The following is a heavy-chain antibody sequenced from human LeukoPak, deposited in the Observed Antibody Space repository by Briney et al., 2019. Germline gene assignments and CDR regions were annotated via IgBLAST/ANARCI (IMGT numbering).Heavy chain of an antibody. Sequence: GGSLRLSCAASGFTFSSYSMNWVRQAPGKGLEWVSYISSSSSTIYYADSVKGRFTISRDNPKNTLYLQMNSLRAEDTAVYYCATDDKKTISEYNWFDPWGQGTLVTVSS. D-gene: IGHD1-1*01. J-gene: IGHJ5*02. CDR3: ATDDKKTISEYNWFDP. CDR2: ISSSSSTI. V-gene: IGHV3-48*01. CDR1: GFTFSSYS.